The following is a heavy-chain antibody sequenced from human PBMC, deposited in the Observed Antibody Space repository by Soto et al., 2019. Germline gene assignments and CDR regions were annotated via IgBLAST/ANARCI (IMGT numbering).Heavy chain of an antibody. Sequence: QEILVQSGAEVRKPGASVNISCRASGFTLTNYNIQWVPQAPGQGLQRLAIIKPGGGFTTSAQKSQGRFTVTRDTSTTTVYMDLRRLRSDDTAVYYCARVPAPCRDACDGWGQGTLVIFSA. D-gene: IGHD2-2*01. J-gene: IGHJ3*01. CDR3: ARVPAPCRDACDG. V-gene: IGHV1-46*01. CDR1: GFTLTNYN. CDR2: IKPGGGFT.